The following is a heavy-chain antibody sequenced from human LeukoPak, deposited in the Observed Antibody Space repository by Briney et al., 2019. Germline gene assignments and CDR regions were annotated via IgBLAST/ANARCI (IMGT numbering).Heavy chain of an antibody. CDR3: ARDLRTFYGMDL. J-gene: IGHJ6*02. Sequence: GGSLRLSCAASGFSFSIYSMNWVRQAPGKGLEWVSYITSNSNTRYADSVKGRFTVSRDNAQNSLFLQMDSLRGEDTAVYYSARDLRTFYGMDLWGQGTTVTVFS. CDR2: ITSNSNT. CDR1: GFSFSIYS. D-gene: IGHD1-14*01. V-gene: IGHV3-21*03.